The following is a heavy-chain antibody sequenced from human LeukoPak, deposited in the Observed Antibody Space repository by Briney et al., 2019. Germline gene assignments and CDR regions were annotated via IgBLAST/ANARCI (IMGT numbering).Heavy chain of an antibody. CDR1: GFTFSDYW. CDR3: ARGSDRVAVAGLNWFDL. CDR2: INSDGSST. Sequence: PGGSLRLSCAASGFTFSDYWMHWVRQAPGKGLVWVSRINSDGSSTRYADSVKGRFTISRDNAKNTLYLQMNSLRAEDTAVYYCARGSDRVAVAGLNWFDLWGQGTLVTVSS. V-gene: IGHV3-74*01. D-gene: IGHD6-19*01. J-gene: IGHJ5*02.